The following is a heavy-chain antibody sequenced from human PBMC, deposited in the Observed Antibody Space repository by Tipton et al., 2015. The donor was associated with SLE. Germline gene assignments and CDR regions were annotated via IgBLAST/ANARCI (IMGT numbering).Heavy chain of an antibody. Sequence: SLRLSCAASGFTFSTYWMSWVRQAPGKGPECVANIKQDGSEKYYVDSVKGRFAISRDNAKNSLDLQMNGLRAEDTAVYYCARGGSRHFSDWGQGTLVTVSS. V-gene: IGHV3-7*01. D-gene: IGHD3-9*01. CDR2: IKQDGSEK. CDR3: ARGGSRHFSD. J-gene: IGHJ4*02. CDR1: GFTFSTYW.